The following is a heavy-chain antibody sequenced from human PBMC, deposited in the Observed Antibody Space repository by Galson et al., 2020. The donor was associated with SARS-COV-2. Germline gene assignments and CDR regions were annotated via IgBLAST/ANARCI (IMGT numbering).Heavy chain of an antibody. V-gene: IGHV4-38-2*02. CDR3: ARHGGYKSFDF. D-gene: IGHD2-2*02. J-gene: IGHJ4*02. CDR2: IYHSGST. Sequence: SETLSLTCTISNYSISSGYYWGWIRQPPGKGLEWIGRIYHSGSTYYTPSLKSRVTLSVDTSRNQVSLRLTSLTAADTAVYFCARHGGYKSFDFWGQGTLVTVSS. CDR1: NYSISSGYY.